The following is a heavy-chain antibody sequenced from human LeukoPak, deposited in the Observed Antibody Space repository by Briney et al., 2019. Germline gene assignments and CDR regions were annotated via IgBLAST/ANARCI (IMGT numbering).Heavy chain of an antibody. Sequence: GGSLRLSCAASGFTFNTYWMHWVRQAPGEGLVWVSHTVGDGSSTSYADSVKGRFTISRDNAKNTLYLQMNSLRAEDTAVYYCARAGVAPYWGQGTLVTVSS. V-gene: IGHV3-74*01. J-gene: IGHJ4*02. CDR2: TVGDGSST. CDR3: ARAGVAPY. CDR1: GFTFNTYW.